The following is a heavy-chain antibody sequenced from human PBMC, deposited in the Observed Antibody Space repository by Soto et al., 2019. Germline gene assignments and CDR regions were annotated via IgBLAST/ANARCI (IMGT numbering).Heavy chain of an antibody. CDR3: ARDPDLTTVTTVDYYYGMDV. CDR2: ISYDGSNK. CDR1: GFTFSSYA. J-gene: IGHJ6*02. Sequence: GGSLRLSCAASGFTFSSYAMHWVRQAPGKGLEWVAVISYDGSNKYYADSVKGRFTISRDNSKNTLYLQMNSLRAGDTAVYYCARDPDLTTVTTVDYYYGMDVWGQGTTVTVSS. D-gene: IGHD4-17*01. V-gene: IGHV3-30-3*01.